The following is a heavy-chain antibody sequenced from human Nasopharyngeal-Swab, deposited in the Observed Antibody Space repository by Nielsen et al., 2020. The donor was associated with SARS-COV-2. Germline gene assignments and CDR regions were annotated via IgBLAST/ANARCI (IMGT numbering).Heavy chain of an antibody. CDR2: ISIIGDRT. V-gene: IGHV3-23*01. CDR1: GFTFSSAA. J-gene: IGHJ6*03. Sequence: GGSLRLSCVVSGFTFSSAAMSWVRQAPGKGLEYVSGISIIGDRTYYADSVKGRFTISRDNAKNSLYLQLNTLRAEDTAVYYCARDYNFHMDVWGKGTTVTVSS. CDR3: ARDYNFHMDV.